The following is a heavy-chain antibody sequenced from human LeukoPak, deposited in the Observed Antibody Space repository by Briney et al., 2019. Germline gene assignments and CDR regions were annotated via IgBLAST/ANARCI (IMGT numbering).Heavy chain of an antibody. D-gene: IGHD6-25*01. J-gene: IGHJ4*02. CDR2: ISAQNGNT. Sequence: ASVKVSCKASGYTFTSYYIHWVRQAPGQGLEWMGWISAQNGNTNYMQQFLGRVTMTRDTSASTVYMELRSLKSDDTAVYYCARESIGGYGFDYWGQGTPVTVAS. CDR3: ARESIGGYGFDY. V-gene: IGHV1-18*04. CDR1: GYTFTSYY.